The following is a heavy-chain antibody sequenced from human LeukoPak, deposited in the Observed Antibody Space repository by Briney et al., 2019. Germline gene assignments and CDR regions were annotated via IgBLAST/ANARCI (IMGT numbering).Heavy chain of an antibody. V-gene: IGHV3-30-3*01. CDR2: ISYDGSIK. CDR1: GFTFSTYG. J-gene: IGHJ6*02. Sequence: GGSLRLSCAASGFTFSTYGVHWVRQAPRKGLEWVAFISYDGSIKYYADSVKGRFTISRDNSRSTLNLQMNSLKLEDTAIYYCAGAVIFSYGMDVWGQGTMVTVSS. CDR3: AGAVIFSYGMDV. D-gene: IGHD4-11*01.